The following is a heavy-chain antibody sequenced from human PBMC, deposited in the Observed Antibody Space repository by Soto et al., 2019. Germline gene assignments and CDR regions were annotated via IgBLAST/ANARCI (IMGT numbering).Heavy chain of an antibody. CDR1: GFTVSSNY. J-gene: IGHJ4*02. V-gene: IGHV3-53*01. CDR2: IYSGGST. D-gene: IGHD1-26*01. CDR3: ARGLPSGTYYGEYYFDY. Sequence: VQVVESGGGLIQPGGSLRLSCAASGFTVSSNYMSWVRQAPGKGLEWVSVIYSGGSTYHADSVKGRFTISRDNSKNTLYLQMNSLRAEDTAVYYCARGLPSGTYYGEYYFDYWGQGTLVTVSS.